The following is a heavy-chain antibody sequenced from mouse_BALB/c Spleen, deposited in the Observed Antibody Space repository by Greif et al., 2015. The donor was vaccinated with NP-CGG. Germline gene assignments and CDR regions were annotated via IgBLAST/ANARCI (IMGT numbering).Heavy chain of an antibody. V-gene: IGHV5-4*02. CDR3: ARDMITTGYAMDY. CDR1: GFTFSDYY. D-gene: IGHD2-4*01. CDR2: ISDGGSYT. Sequence: VQLKESGGGLVKPGGSLKLSCAASGFTFSDYYMYWVRQTPEKRLEWVATISDGGSYTYYPDSVKGRFTISRDNAKNNLYLQMSSLKSEDTAMYYCARDMITTGYAMDYWGQGTSVTVSS. J-gene: IGHJ4*01.